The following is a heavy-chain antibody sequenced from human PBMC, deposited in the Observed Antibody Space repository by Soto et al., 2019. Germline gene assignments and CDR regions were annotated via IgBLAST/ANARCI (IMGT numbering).Heavy chain of an antibody. CDR2: ISTTSTYI. J-gene: IGHJ2*01. V-gene: IGHV3-21*01. Sequence: EVQLVESGGGLVKPGGSLRLSCAASGFTFSSHTMNWVRQAPGKGPEWVSSISTTSTYIYYADSVKGRFTISRDNAKNSLYLQMNNLRAEDTAVYYCARGPYEVWYLGLWGRGTLVNVSS. CDR1: GFTFSSHT. CDR3: ARGPYEVWYLGL. D-gene: IGHD2-8*01.